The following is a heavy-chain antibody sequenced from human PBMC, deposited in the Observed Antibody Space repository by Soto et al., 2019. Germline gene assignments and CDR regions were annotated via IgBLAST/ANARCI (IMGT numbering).Heavy chain of an antibody. D-gene: IGHD6-13*01. CDR3: ARHLGAAAGPLYGMDV. CDR2: IYPGDSDT. J-gene: IGHJ6*02. CDR1: GYSFTSYW. Sequence: GESLKISCKGSGYSFTSYWIGWVRQMPGKGLEWMGIIYPGDSDTRYSPSFQGQVTISADKSISTAYLQWSGLKASDTAMYYCARHLGAAAGPLYGMDVWGQGTTVTVSS. V-gene: IGHV5-51*01.